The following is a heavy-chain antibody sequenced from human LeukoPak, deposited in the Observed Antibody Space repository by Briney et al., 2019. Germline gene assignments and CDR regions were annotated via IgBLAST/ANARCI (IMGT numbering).Heavy chain of an antibody. V-gene: IGHV3-23*01. CDR1: GVTFGRYA. CDR3: VRKVYYYMDV. CDR2: ISPSGDAT. J-gene: IGHJ6*04. D-gene: IGHD3-10*01. Sequence: GGSLRLSCAASGVTFGRYAVNWARQAPGRGLEWVSYISPSGDATVYAESVKGRFTISRDNSKNMVYLHLDSLRAEDTAKYYCVRKVYYYMDVWGNGTTVTVSS.